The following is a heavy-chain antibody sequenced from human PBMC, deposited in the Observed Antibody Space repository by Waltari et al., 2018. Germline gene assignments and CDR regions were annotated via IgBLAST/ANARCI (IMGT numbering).Heavy chain of an antibody. CDR3: AKDQCFGRYFDWLPYPFDV. J-gene: IGHJ3*01. V-gene: IGHV3-30*18. Sequence: QVQLEESGGGVVQPGRSLGLSCAASGFSFSNYGMHWVRQAPGKERESVAVISFYRSNKYYADSLKGRFSISRDNSKNTLYLRMNSLRAEDTAVYYCAKDQCFGRYFDWLPYPFDVWGQGTMVTVSS. CDR1: GFSFSNYG. CDR2: ISFYRSNK. D-gene: IGHD3-9*01.